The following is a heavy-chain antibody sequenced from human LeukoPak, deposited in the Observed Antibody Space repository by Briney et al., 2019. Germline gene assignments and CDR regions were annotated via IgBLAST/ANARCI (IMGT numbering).Heavy chain of an antibody. CDR2: IYYSGST. CDR3: ARDYYDSSGYYYPHAFDI. Sequence: KPSETLSLTCTVSGGSISSSSYYWGWIRQPPGKGLEWIGSIYYSGSTYYNPSLKSRVTISVDTSQNQFSLKLSSVTAADTAVYYCARDYYDSSGYYYPHAFDIWGQGTMVTVSS. J-gene: IGHJ3*02. CDR1: GGSISSSSYY. D-gene: IGHD3-22*01. V-gene: IGHV4-39*07.